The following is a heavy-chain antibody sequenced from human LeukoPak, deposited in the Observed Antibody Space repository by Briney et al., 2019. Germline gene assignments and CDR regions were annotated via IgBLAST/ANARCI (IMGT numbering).Heavy chain of an antibody. D-gene: IGHD3-3*01. CDR2: MNPNSGNT. V-gene: IGHV1-8*01. J-gene: IGHJ5*02. CDR1: GYTFTSYD. Sequence: ASVKVSCKASGYTFTSYDINWVRQTTGQGLEWMGWMNPNSGNTGYAQKFQGRVTMTRTTSMSTAYMELNSLRSEDTAVYYCARGHWNGYNYNWFDPWGRGTLVTVSS. CDR3: ARGHWNGYNYNWFDP.